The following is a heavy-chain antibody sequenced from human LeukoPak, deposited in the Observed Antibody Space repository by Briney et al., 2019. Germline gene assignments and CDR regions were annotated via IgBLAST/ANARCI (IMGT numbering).Heavy chain of an antibody. D-gene: IGHD3-10*01. CDR2: IYYSGST. J-gene: IGHJ6*04. CDR3: ARDLVDNYGSGSYYNPPAYYYYGMDV. Sequence: SETLSLTCTVSGGSISSGDYYWSWIRQPPGKGLEWIGYIYYSGSTYYNPSLKGRVTISVDTSKNQFSLKPSSVTAADTAVYFCARDLVDNYGSGSYYNPPAYYYYGMDVWGKGTTVTVSS. CDR1: GGSISSGDYY. V-gene: IGHV4-30-4*01.